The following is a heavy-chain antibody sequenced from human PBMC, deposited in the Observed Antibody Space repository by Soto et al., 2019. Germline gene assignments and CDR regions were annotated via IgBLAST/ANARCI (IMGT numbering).Heavy chain of an antibody. D-gene: IGHD6-13*01. CDR3: AKDQYSSSWNWFDP. Sequence: PGGSLRLSCAASGYTFSDYYLSWIRQAPGKGLEWISYIDTSSTNIYYADSVKGRFTISRDNSKNTLYLQMNSLRAEDTAVYYCAKDQYSSSWNWFDPWGQGTLVTVSS. CDR2: IDTSSTNI. CDR1: GYTFSDYY. V-gene: IGHV3-11*01. J-gene: IGHJ5*02.